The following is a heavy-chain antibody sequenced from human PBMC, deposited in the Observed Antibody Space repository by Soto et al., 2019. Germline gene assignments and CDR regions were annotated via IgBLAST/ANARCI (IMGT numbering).Heavy chain of an antibody. J-gene: IGHJ6*02. D-gene: IGHD2-2*02. CDR1: GYSISSGYY. CDR3: ARRGPNCSSTSCYRNYYYYGMDV. Sequence: NPSETPSLTCAVPGYSISSGYYWGCIRQPPGKGVEWIGSIYHSGSTYYNPSLKGRVTISVDTSKNQFSLKLSSVTAADTAVYYCARRGPNCSSTSCYRNYYYYGMDVWGQGTTVTVSS. V-gene: IGHV4-38-2*01. CDR2: IYHSGST.